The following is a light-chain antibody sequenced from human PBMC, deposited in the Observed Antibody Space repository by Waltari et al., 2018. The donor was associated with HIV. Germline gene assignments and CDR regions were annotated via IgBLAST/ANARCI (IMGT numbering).Light chain of an antibody. J-gene: IGLJ2*01. Sequence: QAVLTQPPSLSASPGASASPTCTLRSGINVGAYWIYWYQQKPGSPPQFLLRYKTDSAKYQGSGVPGRFSGSKDASVNAVILFISGLQSEDEADYYCMIWHSDTVIIGGGTKLTVL. CDR2: YKTDSAK. V-gene: IGLV5-45*01. CDR1: SGINVGAYW. CDR3: MIWHSDTVI.